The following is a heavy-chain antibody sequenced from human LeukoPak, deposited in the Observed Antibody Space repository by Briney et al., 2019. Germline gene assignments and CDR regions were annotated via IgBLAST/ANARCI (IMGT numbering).Heavy chain of an antibody. V-gene: IGHV1-2*02. Sequence: GASVKVSCEASGYTFTGYYIHWVRQAPGQGLEWMGWINPDSGATEYAQKFQGRVTMTRDTSITTAYMELNRLTSDDTAVYYCAREGSSAINTNWFDPWGQGTLVAVSS. J-gene: IGHJ5*02. CDR3: AREGSSAINTNWFDP. CDR1: GYTFTGYY. CDR2: INPDSGAT. D-gene: IGHD5-12*01.